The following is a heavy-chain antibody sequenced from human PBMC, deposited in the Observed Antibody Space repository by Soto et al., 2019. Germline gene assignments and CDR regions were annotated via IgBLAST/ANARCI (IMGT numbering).Heavy chain of an antibody. J-gene: IGHJ6*02. D-gene: IGHD3-22*01. V-gene: IGHV3-21*06. CDR2: LSSSSTYV. CDR3: ARPYSYDSSGYYYYYYAMDV. CDR1: GFTFGSYS. Sequence: GGSLRLSCAASGFTFGSYSMNWVRLAPGKGLEWVSSLSSSSTYVYYADSVRGRFTISRDNAKNSLYLQMNSLRAEDTGVYYCARPYSYDSSGYYYYYYAMDVWGQGTTVTVSS.